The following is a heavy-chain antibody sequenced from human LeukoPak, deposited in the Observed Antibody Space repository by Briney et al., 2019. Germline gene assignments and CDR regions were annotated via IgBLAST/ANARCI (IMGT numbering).Heavy chain of an antibody. CDR3: VPRGDS. V-gene: IGHV3-23*01. J-gene: IGHJ4*02. Sequence: GGSLRLSCTASGFAFSSHAMIWVRQAPGKGLGRVSSISHLNVPDYVGSVKGRFTTSRDNSESTVYLQMNSLRVDDTAVYFCVPRGDSWGQGTLVIVSS. CDR1: GFAFSSHA. CDR2: ISHLNVP.